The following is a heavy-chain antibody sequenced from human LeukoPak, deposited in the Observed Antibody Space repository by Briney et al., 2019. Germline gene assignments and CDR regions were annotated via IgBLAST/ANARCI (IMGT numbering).Heavy chain of an antibody. V-gene: IGHV5-51*01. J-gene: IGHJ4*02. CDR1: GYSFTSYW. CDR3: ARQGTSYYDYSDY. D-gene: IGHD3-22*01. Sequence: GESLKISRKGSGYSFTSYWIGWVRQMPGKGLEWMRIIYLGDSDTRYSPSFQGQVTISADKSISTDYLQWRSLKASDTAMYYCARQGTSYYDYSDYWGQGNLVTASS. CDR2: IYLGDSDT.